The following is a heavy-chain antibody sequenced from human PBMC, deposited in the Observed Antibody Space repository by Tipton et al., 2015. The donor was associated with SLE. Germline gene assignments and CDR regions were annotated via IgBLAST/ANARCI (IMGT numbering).Heavy chain of an antibody. V-gene: IGHV3-48*03. CDR1: GFTFSSYE. D-gene: IGHD2-15*01. CDR2: ISSSGSTI. Sequence: SLRLSCAASGFTFSSYEMNWVRQAPGKGLEWVSYISSSGSTIYYADSVKGRFTISRDNAKNSLYLQMNSLRAEDTAVYYCARDNSGRFPFDYWGQGTRVTVSS. CDR3: ARDNSGRFPFDY. J-gene: IGHJ4*02.